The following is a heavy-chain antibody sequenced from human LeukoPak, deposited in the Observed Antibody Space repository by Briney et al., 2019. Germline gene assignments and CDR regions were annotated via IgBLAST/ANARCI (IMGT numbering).Heavy chain of an antibody. CDR2: INHSGST. D-gene: IGHD2-21*02. CDR3: ARVGCGGDCYPYYYYGMDV. J-gene: IGHJ6*02. CDR1: GGSFSGYY. V-gene: IGHV4-34*01. Sequence: SETLSLTCAVYGGSFSGYYWSWIRQPPGKGLEWIEEINHSGSTNYNPSLKSRVTISVDTSKNQFSLKLSSVTAADTAVYYCARVGCGGDCYPYYYYGMDVWGQGTTVTVSS.